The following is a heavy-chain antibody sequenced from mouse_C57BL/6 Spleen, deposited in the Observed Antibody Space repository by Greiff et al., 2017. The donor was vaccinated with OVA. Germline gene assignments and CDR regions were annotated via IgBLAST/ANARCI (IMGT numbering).Heavy chain of an antibody. J-gene: IGHJ1*03. Sequence: VQLQQSGPELVKPGASVKISCKASGYAFSSSWMNWVKQRPGKGLEWIGRIYPGDGDTNYNGKFKGKATLTADKSSSTAYMQLSSLTSEDSAVYFCAEGGSSYVGYFDVWGTGTTVTVSS. CDR1: GYAFSSSW. V-gene: IGHV1-82*01. CDR3: AEGGSSYVGYFDV. D-gene: IGHD1-1*01. CDR2: IYPGDGDT.